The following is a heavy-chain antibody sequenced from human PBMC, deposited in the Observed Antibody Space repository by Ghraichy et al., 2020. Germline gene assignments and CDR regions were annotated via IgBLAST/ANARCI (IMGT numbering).Heavy chain of an antibody. CDR3: ARGLYSSSWYNYFDY. D-gene: IGHD6-13*01. CDR2: IYSGGSA. J-gene: IGHJ4*02. V-gene: IGHV3-66*01. CDR1: GFTVSSNY. Sequence: GGSLRLSCAASGFTVSSNYMSWVRQAPGKGLEWVSVIYSGGSAYYADSVKGRFTISRDNSKNTMYLQMNSLRAEDTAVYYCARGLYSSSWYNYFDYWGQGTLVTVSS.